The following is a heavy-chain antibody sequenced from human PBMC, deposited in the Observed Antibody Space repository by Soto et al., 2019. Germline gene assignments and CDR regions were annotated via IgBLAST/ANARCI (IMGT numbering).Heavy chain of an antibody. Sequence: SEPLSLTCTVSDDSISSSSYYWGWIRQPPGKGLEWIGSIYYSGSTYYNPSLKSRVTISVDTSKNQFSLKLSSVTAADTAVYYCASLIPAYYYYLDVWGNGTTVTVSS. J-gene: IGHJ6*03. CDR1: DDSISSSSYY. V-gene: IGHV4-39*01. CDR3: ASLIPAYYYYLDV. CDR2: IYYSGST. D-gene: IGHD2-2*01.